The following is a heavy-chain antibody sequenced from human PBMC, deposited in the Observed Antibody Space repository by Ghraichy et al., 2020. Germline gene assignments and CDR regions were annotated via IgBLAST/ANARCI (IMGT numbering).Heavy chain of an antibody. Sequence: SQTLSLTCTVSGGSISSYYWSWIRRPPGKGLEWIGYIQNRGSITKNPSLKSRVTISVDTSKNQVSLNLTSVTAADTAVYYCARGRTGHLSSFYYGLDVWGQGTTVTVSS. CDR1: GGSISSYY. D-gene: IGHD3/OR15-3a*01. V-gene: IGHV4-59*01. J-gene: IGHJ6*02. CDR2: IQNRGSI. CDR3: ARGRTGHLSSFYYGLDV.